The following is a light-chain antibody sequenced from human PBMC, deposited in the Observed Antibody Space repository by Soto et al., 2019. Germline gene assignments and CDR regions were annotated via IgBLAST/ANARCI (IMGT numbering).Light chain of an antibody. J-gene: IGLJ3*02. Sequence: QSVLTQSSSASASLGSSVKLTCTLSSGHSSYIIACHQQQPGKAPRYLMKLEGSGSYNKGSGVPDRFSGSSSGADLYLTISNLQFEDEADYYCETWDSNTHVFGGETKLTVL. CDR1: SGHSSYI. CDR3: ETWDSNTHV. CDR2: LEGSGSY. V-gene: IGLV4-60*02.